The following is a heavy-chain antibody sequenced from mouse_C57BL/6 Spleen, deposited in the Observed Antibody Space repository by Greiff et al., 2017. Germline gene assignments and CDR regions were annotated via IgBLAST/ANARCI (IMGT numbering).Heavy chain of an antibody. CDR2: IRLKSDNYAT. V-gene: IGHV6-3*01. CDR3: TADYGSRFAY. CDR1: GFTFSNYW. J-gene: IGHJ3*01. Sequence: EVKLVESGGGLVQPGGSMKLSCVASGFTFSNYWMNWVRQSPEKGLEWVAQIRLKSDNYATHYAESVKGRFTISRDDSKSSVYLQMNNLRAEDTGIYYCTADYGSRFAYWGQGTLVTVSA. D-gene: IGHD1-1*01.